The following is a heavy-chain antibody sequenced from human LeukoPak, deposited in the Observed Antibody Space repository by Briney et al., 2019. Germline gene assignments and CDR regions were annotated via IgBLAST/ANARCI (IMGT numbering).Heavy chain of an antibody. CDR2: IYHSGST. CDR3: ARGSRQGVVYSGTLPYYFDY. V-gene: IGHV4-59*12. Sequence: SETLSLTCTVSGGSVSGGSISSYYWSWIRQPPGKGLEWIGYIYHSGSTYYNPSLKSRVTISVDRSKNQFSLKLSSVTAADTAVYYCARGSRQGVVYSGTLPYYFDYWGQGTLVTVSS. J-gene: IGHJ4*02. D-gene: IGHD1-26*01. CDR1: GGSVSGGSISSYY.